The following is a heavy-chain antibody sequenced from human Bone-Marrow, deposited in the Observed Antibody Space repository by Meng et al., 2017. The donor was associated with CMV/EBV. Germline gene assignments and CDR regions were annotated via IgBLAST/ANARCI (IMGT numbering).Heavy chain of an antibody. CDR1: GFTFSSYE. J-gene: IGHJ4*02. D-gene: IGHD2-2*01. CDR2: ISSSGSTI. Sequence: GESLKISFAASGFTFSSYEMNWVRQAPGKGLEWVSYISSSGSTIYFADSVKGRFTISRDNSKNPLYLQMNSLRPADEDVYYCAKNRPIVPAATFDYWGQGTLVTVSS. CDR3: AKNRPIVPAATFDY. V-gene: IGHV3-48*03.